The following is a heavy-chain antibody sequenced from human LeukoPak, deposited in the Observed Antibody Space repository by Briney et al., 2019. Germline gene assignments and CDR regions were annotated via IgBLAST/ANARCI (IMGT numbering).Heavy chain of an antibody. V-gene: IGHV1-2*02. CDR2: INPNSGGT. CDR1: GYTFTGYY. Sequence: VSVKVSCKASGYTFTGYYMHWVRQAPGQGLEWMGWINPNSGGTNYAQKFQGRVTMTRDTSISTAYMELSRLRSDDTAVYYCARAVGATTSFDYWGQGTLVTVSS. J-gene: IGHJ4*02. CDR3: ARAVGATTSFDY. D-gene: IGHD1-26*01.